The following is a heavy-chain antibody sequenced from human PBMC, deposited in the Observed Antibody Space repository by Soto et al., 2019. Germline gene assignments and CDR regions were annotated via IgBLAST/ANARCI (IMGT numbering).Heavy chain of an antibody. V-gene: IGHV5-51*01. CDR2: IYPGDSDT. CDR1: GYSFTSYW. CDR3: ARHPYGDYISLPNYGMDV. Sequence: GESLKISCKGSGYSFTSYWIGWVRQMPGKGLEWTGIIYPGDSDTRYSPSFQGQVTISADKSISTAYLQWSSLKASDTAMYYCARHPYGDYISLPNYGMDVWGQGTTVTVS. D-gene: IGHD4-17*01. J-gene: IGHJ6*02.